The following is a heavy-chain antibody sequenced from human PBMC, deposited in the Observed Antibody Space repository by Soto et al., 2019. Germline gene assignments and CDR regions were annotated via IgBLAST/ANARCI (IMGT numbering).Heavy chain of an antibody. J-gene: IGHJ4*02. CDR2: IYPDDSET. CDR1: GYSFSNFW. Sequence: GESLKISCQASGYSFSNFWIAWVRQMPGKGLEWLGIIYPDDSETRYSPSFLGRVTISADKSIKTTYLQWSSLKASDTAIYFCASSVLVTSTMNYFDLWGQGTLVTVYS. D-gene: IGHD3-3*02. V-gene: IGHV5-51*01. CDR3: ASSVLVTSTMNYFDL.